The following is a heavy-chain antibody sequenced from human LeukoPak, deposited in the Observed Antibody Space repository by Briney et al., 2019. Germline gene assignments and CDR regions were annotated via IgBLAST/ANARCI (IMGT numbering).Heavy chain of an antibody. CDR1: RFTFSNYW. CDR2: ISQDGSEK. Sequence: GGSLRLSCAVSRFTFSNYWMSWVRRAPGKGLEWVANISQDGSEKYYVDSVKGRFTISRDNAKNSLYLQMNSLRAEDTAVYYCARKLYYYDSGGSAGYAGWFDPWGQGTLVTVSS. V-gene: IGHV3-7*05. D-gene: IGHD3-22*01. CDR3: ARKLYYYDSGGSAGYAGWFDP. J-gene: IGHJ5*02.